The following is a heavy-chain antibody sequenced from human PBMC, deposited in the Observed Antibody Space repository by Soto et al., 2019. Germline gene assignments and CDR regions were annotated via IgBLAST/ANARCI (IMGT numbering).Heavy chain of an antibody. Sequence: QVQLQESGPGLVKPSETLSLTCTVSGGSVSSSSYYWNWIRQPPGRGLEWIGYIYHSTTNYNPSLKSRVTISLDTSKNQFLLKLNSVTAADTAVYYGARELVGATTDYWGQGTLVTVSS. J-gene: IGHJ4*02. CDR3: ARELVGATTDY. CDR1: GGSVSSSSYY. D-gene: IGHD1-26*01. V-gene: IGHV4-61*01. CDR2: IYHSTT.